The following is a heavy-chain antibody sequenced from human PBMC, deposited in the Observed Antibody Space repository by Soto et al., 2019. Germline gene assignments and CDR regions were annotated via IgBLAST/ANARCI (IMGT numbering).Heavy chain of an antibody. V-gene: IGHV1-18*01. CDR1: GGTFSSYA. CDR2: ISAYNGNT. D-gene: IGHD2-2*01. Sequence: ASVKVSCKASGGTFSSYAISWVRQATGQGLEWMGWISAYNGNTNYAQKLQGRVTMTKDTSTSTAYMELRSLRSDDTAVYYCARDRQYQLEAFDIWGQGTMVTVSS. J-gene: IGHJ3*02. CDR3: ARDRQYQLEAFDI.